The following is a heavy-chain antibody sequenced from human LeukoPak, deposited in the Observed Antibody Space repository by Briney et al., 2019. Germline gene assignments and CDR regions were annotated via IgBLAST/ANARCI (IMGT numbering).Heavy chain of an antibody. V-gene: IGHV3-66*01. CDR3: PSDSSSPVYVQQ. CDR2: IYSGGST. J-gene: IGHJ1*01. CDR1: GFGVSNNY. Sequence: RGSLSPSCAASGFGVSNNYMSWVRQAPGKGLEWVSVIYSGGSTFYADSVKGRFTISRDNSKNTLYLQMNSLRAEDTAVYYCPSDSSSPVYVQQCGQGSLVTVSS. D-gene: IGHD6-6*01.